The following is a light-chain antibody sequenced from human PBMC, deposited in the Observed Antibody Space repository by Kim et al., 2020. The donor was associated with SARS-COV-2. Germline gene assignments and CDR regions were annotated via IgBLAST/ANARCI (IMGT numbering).Light chain of an antibody. CDR1: QSINSW. CDR2: MAS. V-gene: IGKV1-5*03. CDR3: QQYNYYPYS. Sequence: SASVGDRVTITCRASQSINSWLAWYQQKPGKAPKLLISMASSLESGVPSRFSGSGSGTEFTLTIISLQPDDFATYFCQQYNYYPYSFAQGTKLEI. J-gene: IGKJ2*03.